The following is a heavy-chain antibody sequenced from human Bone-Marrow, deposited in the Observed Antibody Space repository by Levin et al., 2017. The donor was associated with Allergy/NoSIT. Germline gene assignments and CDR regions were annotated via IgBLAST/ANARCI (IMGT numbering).Heavy chain of an antibody. CDR3: ARASVAAAGTGAFDI. CDR2: IIRSSSI. CDR1: GFTFSTYT. J-gene: IGHJ3*02. Sequence: PGGSLRLSCAASGFTFSTYTMNWVRQAPGKGLEWVSSIIRSSSIFYADSVKGRFTISRDNAKNSLYLQVNSLRADDTAGYYCARASVAAAGTGAFDIWGQGTMVTVSS. D-gene: IGHD6-13*01. V-gene: IGHV3-21*06.